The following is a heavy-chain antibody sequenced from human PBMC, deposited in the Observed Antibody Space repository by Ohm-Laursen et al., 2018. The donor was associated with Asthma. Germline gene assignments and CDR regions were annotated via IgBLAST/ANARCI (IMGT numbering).Heavy chain of an antibody. J-gene: IGHJ6*02. D-gene: IGHD3-22*01. CDR2: FDPEDGET. V-gene: IGHV1-24*01. CDR3: ATWGKMYYYDPYGMDA. CDR1: GYTLTELS. Sequence: AASVKVSCKVSGYTLTELSMHWVRQAPGKGLEWMGGFDPEDGETIYAQKFQGRVTMTEDTSTDTAYMELSSLRSEDTAVYYCATWGKMYYYDPYGMDAWGQGTTVTVSS.